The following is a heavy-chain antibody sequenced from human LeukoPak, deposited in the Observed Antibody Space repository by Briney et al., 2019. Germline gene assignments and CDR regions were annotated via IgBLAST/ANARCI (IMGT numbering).Heavy chain of an antibody. CDR3: ARDHGYESDY. D-gene: IGHD5-12*01. J-gene: IGHJ4*02. CDR2: ISYDGSNK. Sequence: GGSLRLSCAASGFTFSSYARHWVRQAPGNGLEWVAVISYDGSNKYYADSVKGRFTISRDNSTNTLYLQMNSLSAEDTAVYYCARDHGYESDYWGQGTLVTVCS. V-gene: IGHV3-30-3*01. CDR1: GFTFSSYA.